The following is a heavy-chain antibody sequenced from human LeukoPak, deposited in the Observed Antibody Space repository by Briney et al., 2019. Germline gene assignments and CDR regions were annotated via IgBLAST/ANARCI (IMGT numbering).Heavy chain of an antibody. Sequence: SETLSLTCSVSGDTIITYYWSWIRQPAGEGLEWIGRIYSTGSTNYNPSLKSRVTMSVDTSKNQFSLKLSSVTAADTAVYYCARDAGNYRSGGLDYWGQGTLVTVSS. CDR2: IYSTGST. D-gene: IGHD3-10*01. J-gene: IGHJ4*02. V-gene: IGHV4-4*07. CDR1: GDTIITYY. CDR3: ARDAGNYRSGGLDY.